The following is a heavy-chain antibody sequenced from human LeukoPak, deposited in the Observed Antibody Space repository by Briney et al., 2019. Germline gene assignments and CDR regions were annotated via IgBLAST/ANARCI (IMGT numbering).Heavy chain of an antibody. CDR3: ARGLGGSGNDY. D-gene: IGHD6-19*01. Sequence: GGSLRVSCAASGFTFSSYWMHWVRQAPGKGLVWVSRIKSDGSNTNYADSVKGRFTISRDNAKNTLYLQMNSLRAEDTAVYYCARGLGGSGNDYWGQGTLVTVSS. V-gene: IGHV3-74*01. CDR2: IKSDGSNT. CDR1: GFTFSSYW. J-gene: IGHJ4*02.